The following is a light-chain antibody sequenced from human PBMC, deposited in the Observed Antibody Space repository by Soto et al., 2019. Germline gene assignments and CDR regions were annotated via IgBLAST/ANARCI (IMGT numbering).Light chain of an antibody. V-gene: IGKV3-20*01. CDR1: QSVSSSY. CDR2: GAS. CDR3: QQYGSSLWT. Sequence: EIVLTQSPATLSLSPGERATLSCRASQSVSSSYLAWYQQKPGQAPRLLIYGASSRATGIPDRFSGSGSGAYFPLTISLLEPEDFAVYYCQQYGSSLWTFGQGTKVDIK. J-gene: IGKJ1*01.